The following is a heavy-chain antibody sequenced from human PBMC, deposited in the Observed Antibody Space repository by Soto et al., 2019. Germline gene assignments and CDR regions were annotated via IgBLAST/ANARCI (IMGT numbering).Heavy chain of an antibody. Sequence: GGSVRLSCAASGFTFSSYWMNWVRQAPGKGLEWVANINQDGNEDNLLDSVKGRFTISRDNAKNSLFLQMNSLRVDDTAVYYCARTGDGHHDFLDYWGQGALVTVSS. D-gene: IGHD1-1*01. V-gene: IGHV3-7*01. J-gene: IGHJ4*02. CDR3: ARTGDGHHDFLDY. CDR1: GFTFSSYW. CDR2: INQDGNED.